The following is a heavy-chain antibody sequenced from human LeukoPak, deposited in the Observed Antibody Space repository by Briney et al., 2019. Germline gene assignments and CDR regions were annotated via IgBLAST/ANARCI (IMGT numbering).Heavy chain of an antibody. V-gene: IGHV3-23*01. D-gene: IGHD2-15*01. J-gene: IGHJ6*02. CDR2: ISGSGNRT. CDR1: GFTFNNYA. CDR3: AKNLYCGGGSCYPSALGMDV. Sequence: GGSLRLSCAASGFTFNNYAMSWVRQAPGKGLEWVSSISGSGNRTYYADSVKGRFTISRDNSKNTLFLQMNSLRAEDTAVYYCAKNLYCGGGSCYPSALGMDVWGQGTTVTVSS.